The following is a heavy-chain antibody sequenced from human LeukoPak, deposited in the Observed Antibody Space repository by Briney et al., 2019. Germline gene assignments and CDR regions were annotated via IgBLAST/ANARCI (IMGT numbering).Heavy chain of an antibody. V-gene: IGHV3-23*01. CDR1: GFTFSSYA. CDR2: ISGSGGST. CDR3: AKVLLWFGEVHDAFDI. J-gene: IGHJ3*02. D-gene: IGHD3-10*01. Sequence: GGSLRLSCAASGFTFSSYAMNWVRQAPGKGLEWVSAISGSGGSTYYADSVKGRFTISRDNSKDTLYLQMNSLRAEDTAVYYCAKVLLWFGEVHDAFDIWGQGTMVTVSS.